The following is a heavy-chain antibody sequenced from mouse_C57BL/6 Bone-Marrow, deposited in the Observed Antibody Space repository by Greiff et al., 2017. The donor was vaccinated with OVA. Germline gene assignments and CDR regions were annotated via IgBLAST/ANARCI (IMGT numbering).Heavy chain of an antibody. CDR3: AQNWEGDAMDY. V-gene: IGHV1-59*01. J-gene: IGHJ4*01. CDR1: GYTFTSYW. Sequence: QVQLQQPGAELVRPGTSVKLSCKASGYTFTSYWMHWVKQRPGQGLEWIGVIDPSDSYTNYNQKFKGKATLTVDTSSSTAYMQLSSLTSEDSAVYCGAQNWEGDAMDYWGQGTSVTVSS. CDR2: IDPSDSYT. D-gene: IGHD4-1*01.